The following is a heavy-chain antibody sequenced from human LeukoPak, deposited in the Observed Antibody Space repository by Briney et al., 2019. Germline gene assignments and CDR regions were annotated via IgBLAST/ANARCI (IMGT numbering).Heavy chain of an antibody. CDR1: GFTFSSYG. CDR3: AKCAEADYGDSVDY. V-gene: IGHV3-30*02. Sequence: GGSLRLSCAASGFTFSSYGMHWVRQAPGKGLEWVAFIRYDGSNKYYADSVKGRFTISRDNSKNTLYLQMNSLRAEDTAVYYCAKCAEADYGDSVDYWGQGTLVTVSS. CDR2: IRYDGSNK. D-gene: IGHD4-17*01. J-gene: IGHJ4*02.